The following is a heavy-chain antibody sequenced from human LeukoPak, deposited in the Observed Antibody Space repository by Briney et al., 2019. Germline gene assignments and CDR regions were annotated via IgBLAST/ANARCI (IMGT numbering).Heavy chain of an antibody. Sequence: SETLSLTCTVSGGSISSGGSYWGYIRQPPGKGLQWIGIMSHSGSSYYNPSLKSRVTISLDTSKNQFSLNLTSVTAADTAMYYCAKLRWLQFSFDPWGQGTLVTVSS. V-gene: IGHV4-39*07. D-gene: IGHD5-24*01. J-gene: IGHJ5*02. CDR3: AKLRWLQFSFDP. CDR1: GGSISSGGSY. CDR2: MSHSGSS.